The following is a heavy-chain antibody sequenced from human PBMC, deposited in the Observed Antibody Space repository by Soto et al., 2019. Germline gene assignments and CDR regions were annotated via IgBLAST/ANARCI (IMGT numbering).Heavy chain of an antibody. CDR2: ISYDGSNK. CDR3: AKDQVDSSGYYYLNLYYYYGMDV. Sequence: QPGGSLRLSCAASGFTFSSYGMHWVRQAPGKGLEWVAVISYDGSNKYYADSVKGRFTISRDNSKNTLYLQMNSLRAEDTAVYYCAKDQVDSSGYYYLNLYYYYGMDVWGQGTTVTVSS. CDR1: GFTFSSYG. V-gene: IGHV3-30*18. J-gene: IGHJ6*02. D-gene: IGHD3-22*01.